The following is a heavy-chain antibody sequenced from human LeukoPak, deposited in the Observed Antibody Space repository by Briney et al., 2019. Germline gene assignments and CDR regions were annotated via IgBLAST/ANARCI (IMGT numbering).Heavy chain of an antibody. J-gene: IGHJ4*02. Sequence: SETLSLTCTVSGASISNLYLSWIRQPAGKGLEWIGRLYDSGSTNYNPSLKSRVTMSVDTSTNQFSLKLSSVTAADTAVYYCARGRYSYGYWGQGTLVTVSS. CDR1: GASISNLY. CDR3: ARGRYSYGY. D-gene: IGHD5-18*01. CDR2: LYDSGST. V-gene: IGHV4-4*07.